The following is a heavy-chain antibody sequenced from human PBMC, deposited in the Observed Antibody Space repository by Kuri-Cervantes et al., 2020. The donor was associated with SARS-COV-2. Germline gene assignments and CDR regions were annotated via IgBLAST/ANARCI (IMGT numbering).Heavy chain of an antibody. V-gene: IGHV3-74*01. J-gene: IGHJ4*02. CDR1: GFTFSSYW. CDR3: ARDFPRVRYGDYVRRREVDY. Sequence: GESLKISCAASGFTFSSYWMHWVRQAPGKGLVWVSRINSDGSSTSYADSVKGRFTISRDNAKNTLYLQMNSLRAEDTAVYYCARDFPRVRYGDYVRRREVDYWGQGTLVTVSS. CDR2: INSDGSST. D-gene: IGHD4-17*01.